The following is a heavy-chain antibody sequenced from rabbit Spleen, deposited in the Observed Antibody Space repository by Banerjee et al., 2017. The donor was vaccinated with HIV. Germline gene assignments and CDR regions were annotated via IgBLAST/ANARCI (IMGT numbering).Heavy chain of an antibody. V-gene: IGHV1S45*01. Sequence: QEQLVESGGGLVQPEGSLTLTCTVSGFSFSSSYWICWVRQAPGKGLEWIACIYVGSSTNTYYASWAKGRFTVSKASSTTVTLQMTSLTAADTATYFCARGYSYATLDYFNLWGPGTLVTVS. CDR2: IYVGSSTNT. CDR1: GFSFSSSYW. J-gene: IGHJ4*01. CDR3: ARGYSYATLDYFNL. D-gene: IGHD6-1*01.